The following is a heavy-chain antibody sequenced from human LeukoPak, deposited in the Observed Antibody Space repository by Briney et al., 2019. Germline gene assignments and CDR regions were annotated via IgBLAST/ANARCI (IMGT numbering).Heavy chain of an antibody. J-gene: IGHJ4*02. D-gene: IGHD1-20*01. CDR2: IIPIFGTA. CDR3: AGEGGVTGNKGYDY. CDR1: GGTFSSYA. Sequence: GASVKVSCKASGGTFSSYAISWVRQAPGQGLEWMGGIIPIFGTANYAQKFQGRVTITTDESTSTAYMELSSLRSEDTAVYYCAGEGGVTGNKGYDYWGQGTLVTVSS. V-gene: IGHV1-69*05.